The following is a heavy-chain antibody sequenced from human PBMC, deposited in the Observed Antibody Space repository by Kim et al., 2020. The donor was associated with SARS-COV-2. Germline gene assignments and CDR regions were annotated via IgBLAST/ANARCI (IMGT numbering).Heavy chain of an antibody. CDR2: IIPIFGTA. D-gene: IGHD6-6*01. CDR3: SSSSYLSYYYGMDV. CDR1: FCTFSSYA. J-gene: IGHJ6*02. Sequence: SFPSSFCTFSSYAISWVRQAPVRGVEWLGGIIPIFGTANYAQKFQGRVTITADESTSTAYMELSSLRSEDTAVYYCSSSSYLSYYYGMDVWGQGTTVTVSS. V-gene: IGHV1-69*01.